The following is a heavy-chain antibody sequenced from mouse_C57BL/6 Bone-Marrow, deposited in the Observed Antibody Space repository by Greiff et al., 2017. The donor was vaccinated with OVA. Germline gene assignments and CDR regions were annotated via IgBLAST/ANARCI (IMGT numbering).Heavy chain of an antibody. D-gene: IGHD1-1*01. CDR1: GYTFTDYY. Sequence: VQLQQSGPELVKPGASVKISCKASGYTFTDYYMNWVKQSHGKSLEWIGDINPNNGGTSYNQKFQGKATLTVDKSSSPAYMELRRLTSEDSADYYCARGDYGSSPAWFAYWGQGTLVTVSA. CDR2: INPNNGGT. CDR3: ARGDYGSSPAWFAY. J-gene: IGHJ3*01. V-gene: IGHV1-26*01.